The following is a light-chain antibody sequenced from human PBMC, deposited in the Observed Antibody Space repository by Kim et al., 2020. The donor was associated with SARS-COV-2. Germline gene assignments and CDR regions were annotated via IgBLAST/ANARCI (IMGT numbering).Light chain of an antibody. CDR2: GAS. V-gene: IGKV3-15*01. CDR1: QGVSSN. J-gene: IGKJ2*01. Sequence: VAPGGTATLSCRASQGVSSNLAWYQQKPGQAPRLLIYGASTRATGIPARFSGSGSGTEFTLTISSLQSEDFAVYYCQQYNNWPYTFGQGTKLEI. CDR3: QQYNNWPYT.